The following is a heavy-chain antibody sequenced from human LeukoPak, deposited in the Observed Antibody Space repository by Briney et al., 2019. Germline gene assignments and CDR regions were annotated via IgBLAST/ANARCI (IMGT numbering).Heavy chain of an antibody. CDR2: ISGSGGST. D-gene: IGHD3-9*01. CDR3: AKSVTAYYNVGCDY. CDR1: GLTFSSSA. V-gene: IGHV3-23*01. J-gene: IGHJ4*02. Sequence: GGSLRLSCAASGLTFSSSAMSWVRQVPGQGLEWVSTISGSGGSTYYADSVQGRFTISRDNSKNTLYLQMNSLRAEDTAVYYCAKSVTAYYNVGCDYWGQGTLVTVSS.